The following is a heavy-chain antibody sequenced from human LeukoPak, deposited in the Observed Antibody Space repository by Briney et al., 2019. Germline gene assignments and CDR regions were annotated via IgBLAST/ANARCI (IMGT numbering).Heavy chain of an antibody. CDR3: ARFSLGAAAAGFDP. J-gene: IGHJ5*02. CDR1: GYTFTSYA. V-gene: IGHV1-18*01. CDR2: ISTYNDDS. D-gene: IGHD6-13*01. Sequence: ASVKVSCKASGYTFTSYAFSWVRQAPGQGLGWMGWISTYNDDSIYAQNFQGRFTMTTDTSTSTAYMDLRSLRSDDTAVYYCARFSLGAAAAGFDPWGQGTLVTVSS.